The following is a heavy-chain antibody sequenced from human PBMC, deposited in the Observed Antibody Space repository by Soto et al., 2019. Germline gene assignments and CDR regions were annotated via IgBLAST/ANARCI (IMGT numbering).Heavy chain of an antibody. CDR2: INPSGGST. CDR3: ARGPLLFLEWFPPHYFDY. Sequence: ASVKVSCKASGYTFTSYYMHWVRQAPGQGLEWMGIINPSGGSTSYAQKFQGRVTMTRDTSTSTVYMELSSLRSEDTAVYYCARGPLLFLEWFPPHYFDYWGQGTLVTVSS. D-gene: IGHD3-3*01. V-gene: IGHV1-46*03. CDR1: GYTFTSYY. J-gene: IGHJ4*02.